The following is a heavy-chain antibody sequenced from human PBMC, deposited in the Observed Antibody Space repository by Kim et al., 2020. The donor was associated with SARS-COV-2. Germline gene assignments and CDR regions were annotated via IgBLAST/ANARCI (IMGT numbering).Heavy chain of an antibody. V-gene: IGHV4-39*07. D-gene: IGHD3-22*01. J-gene: IGHJ3*02. CDR2: IYHSGST. CDR1: GGSISSSSYY. Sequence: SETLSLTCTVSGGSISSSSYYWGWIRQPPGKGLEWIGSIYHSGSTYYNPSLKSRVTISVDTSKNQFSLKLSSVTAADTAVYYCAKSTGITMIVVVINDAFDIWSQGTMVTVSS. CDR3: AKSTGITMIVVVINDAFDI.